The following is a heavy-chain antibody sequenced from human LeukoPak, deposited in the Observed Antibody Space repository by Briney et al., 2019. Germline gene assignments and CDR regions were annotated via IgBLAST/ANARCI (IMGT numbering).Heavy chain of an antibody. Sequence: GESLKISCKGSGYSFTSYWIGWVRQMPGKGLEWMGIIYPGDSDTRYSPSFQGQVTISADKSISTAYLQWSSLQASDTALYYCARQAYCSGGSCYFLWFDPWGQGTLVTVSS. V-gene: IGHV5-51*01. D-gene: IGHD2-15*01. CDR2: IYPGDSDT. J-gene: IGHJ5*02. CDR1: GYSFTSYW. CDR3: ARQAYCSGGSCYFLWFDP.